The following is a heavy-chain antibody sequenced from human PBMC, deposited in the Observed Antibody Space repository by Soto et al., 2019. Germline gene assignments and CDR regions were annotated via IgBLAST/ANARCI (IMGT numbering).Heavy chain of an antibody. CDR2: MNPNSGNT. CDR1: GGTFTSYD. J-gene: IGHJ4*02. Sequence: QVQLVQSGAEVKKPGSSVKVSCKASGGTFTSYDINWVRQATGQGLEWMGWMNPNSGNTGYAQKFQGRVTMTRNTSISTAYMELSSLRSEDTAVYYCARSQEGYYDSSGYYPKNDYWGQGTLVTVSS. V-gene: IGHV1-8*01. CDR3: ARSQEGYYDSSGYYPKNDY. D-gene: IGHD3-22*01.